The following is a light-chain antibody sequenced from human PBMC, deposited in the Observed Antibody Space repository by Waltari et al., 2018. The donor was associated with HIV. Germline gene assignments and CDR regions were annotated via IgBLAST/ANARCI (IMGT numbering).Light chain of an antibody. CDR1: GKDLGAYDY. CDR3: CSYTSSDTWV. V-gene: IGLV2-14*03. CDR2: DVS. Sequence: QSALTQPASVSGSPGQSVTVSCSGSGKDLGAYDYVSWFQQHPDKDPQLIIFDVSKRPSGISDRFSASKSGNTASLTISGLQPEDEADYFCCSYTSSDTWVFGGGTKVTVL. J-gene: IGLJ3*02.